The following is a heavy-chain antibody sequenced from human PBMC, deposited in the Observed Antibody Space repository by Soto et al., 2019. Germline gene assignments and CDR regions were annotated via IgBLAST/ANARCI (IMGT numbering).Heavy chain of an antibody. V-gene: IGHV3-23*01. D-gene: IGHD3-3*02. CDR2: TTATGGST. Sequence: EVQLLESGGGFVQPGGSLRLSCVVSGFMFRDYPMGWVRQAPGKGLEWVSATTATGGSTFYADSVKGRFTISRDNSINTLYLQMNYLRVEDSAVYSCAQRSIITGGAFDMWGQGTMVTVSS. CDR1: GFMFRDYP. CDR3: AQRSIITGGAFDM. J-gene: IGHJ3*02.